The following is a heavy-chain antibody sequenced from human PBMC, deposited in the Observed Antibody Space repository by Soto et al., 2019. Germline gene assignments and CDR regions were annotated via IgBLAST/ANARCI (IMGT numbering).Heavy chain of an antibody. V-gene: IGHV3-11*05. Sequence: QVELVESGGGLVKPGGSPRLSCAASGFTFSDHYMSWIRQAPGKGLEWLSYISGSNTYTDYADSVKGRFTISRDNARNSLFLQMNSLRADDTAVYYCARSMKGGKNFDYWGQGTLVTVSS. J-gene: IGHJ4*02. CDR2: ISGSNTYT. CDR1: GFTFSDHY. CDR3: ARSMKGGKNFDY. D-gene: IGHD1-26*01.